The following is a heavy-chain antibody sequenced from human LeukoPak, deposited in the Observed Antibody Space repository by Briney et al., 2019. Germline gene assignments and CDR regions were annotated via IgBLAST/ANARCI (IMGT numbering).Heavy chain of an antibody. Sequence: GGSLRLSCAASGFTFSDYYMSWIRQAPGKGLEWVSYISSSGSTIYYADSVKGRFTISRDNAKNSLYLQMNSLRAEDTAVYYCARDGSSHYGSGSPMTYYFDYWGQGTLVTVSS. V-gene: IGHV3-11*01. CDR3: ARDGSSHYGSGSPMTYYFDY. D-gene: IGHD3-10*01. CDR2: ISSSGSTI. J-gene: IGHJ4*02. CDR1: GFTFSDYY.